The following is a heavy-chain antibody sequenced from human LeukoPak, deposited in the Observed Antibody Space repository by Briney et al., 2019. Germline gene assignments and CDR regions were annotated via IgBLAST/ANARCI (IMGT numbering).Heavy chain of an antibody. V-gene: IGHV4-30-4*01. Sequence: PSETLSLTCTVSGGSISSGDYYWSWIRQPPGKGLEWIGYIYYSGSTYYNPSLKSRVTISVDTSKNQFSLKLSSVTAADTAVYYCARSQITMVRGVIITPFDYWGQGTLVTVSS. CDR3: ARSQITMVRGVIITPFDY. J-gene: IGHJ4*02. CDR2: IYYSGST. CDR1: GGSISSGDYY. D-gene: IGHD3-10*01.